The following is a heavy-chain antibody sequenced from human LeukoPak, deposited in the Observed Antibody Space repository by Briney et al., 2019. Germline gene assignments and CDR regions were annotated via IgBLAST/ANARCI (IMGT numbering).Heavy chain of an antibody. D-gene: IGHD5-18*01. Sequence: SVTLSLTCTVSGGSISSGGYYWSWIRQHPGKGLEWIGYIYYSGSTYYNPSLKSRVTISVDTSKNQFSLKLSSVTAADTAVYYCAREVYSYGYSHFDYWGQGTLVTVSS. CDR2: IYYSGST. J-gene: IGHJ4*02. V-gene: IGHV4-31*03. CDR1: GGSISSGGYY. CDR3: AREVYSYGYSHFDY.